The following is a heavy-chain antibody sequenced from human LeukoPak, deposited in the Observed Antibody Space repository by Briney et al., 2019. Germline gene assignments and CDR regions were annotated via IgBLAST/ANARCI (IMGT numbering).Heavy chain of an antibody. CDR1: GLTFISYG. CDR3: ARDLTADSYFDY. D-gene: IGHD5-18*01. CDR2: IKQDGSEK. V-gene: IGHV3-7*01. Sequence: GGSRRLSCAAPGLTFISYGLSWVRKAPGKGLEWVANIKQDGSEKYYVDSVKGRFTISRDNAKNSLYLQMNSLRAEDTAVYYCARDLTADSYFDYWGQGTLVTVSS. J-gene: IGHJ4*02.